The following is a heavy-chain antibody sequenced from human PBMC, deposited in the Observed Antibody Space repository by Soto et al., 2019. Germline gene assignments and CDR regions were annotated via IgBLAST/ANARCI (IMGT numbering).Heavy chain of an antibody. CDR3: AKEGWNYDILTGYYRERAYYGMDV. J-gene: IGHJ6*02. CDR1: GFTFSSYA. Sequence: EVQLLESGGGLVQPGGSLRLSCAASGFTFSSYAMSWVRQAPGKGLEWVSAISGSGGSTYYADSVKGRFTISRDNSKNTLCLQMNSLRAEDTAVYYCAKEGWNYDILTGYYRERAYYGMDVWGQGTTVTVSS. D-gene: IGHD3-9*01. CDR2: ISGSGGST. V-gene: IGHV3-23*01.